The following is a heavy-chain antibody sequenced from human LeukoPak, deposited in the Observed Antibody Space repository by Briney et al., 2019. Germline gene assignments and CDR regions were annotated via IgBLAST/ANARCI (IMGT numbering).Heavy chain of an antibody. CDR2: INPSGGST. CDR3: ARGGAVAYSYYYYGMDV. D-gene: IGHD6-19*01. J-gene: IGHJ6*02. V-gene: IGHV1-46*01. Sequence: ASVKVSCKASGYTFTSYYMHWVRQAPGQGLEWMGIINPSGGSTSYAQKFQGRVTMTRDTSTSTVYMELSSLRSGDTAVYYCARGGAVAYSYYYYGMDVWGQGTTVTVSS. CDR1: GYTFTSYY.